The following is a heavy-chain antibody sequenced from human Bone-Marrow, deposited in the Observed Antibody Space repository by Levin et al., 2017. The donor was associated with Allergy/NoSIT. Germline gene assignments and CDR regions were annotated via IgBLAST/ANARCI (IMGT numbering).Heavy chain of an antibody. D-gene: IGHD6-19*01. CDR3: ARVGERIAVAGTVWFDP. CDR1: GGTFSSYA. V-gene: IGHV1-69*13. CDR2: IIPIFGTA. Sequence: SVKVSCKASGGTFSSYAISWVRQAPGQGLEWMGGIIPIFGTANYAQKFQGRVTITADESTSTAYMELSSLRSEDTAVYYCARVGERIAVAGTVWFDPWGQGTLVTVSS. J-gene: IGHJ5*02.